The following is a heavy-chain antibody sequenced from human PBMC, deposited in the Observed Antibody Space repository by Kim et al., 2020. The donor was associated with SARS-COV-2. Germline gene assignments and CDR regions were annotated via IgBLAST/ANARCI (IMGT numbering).Heavy chain of an antibody. Sequence: SETLSLTCTVSGGSISSSAYYWGGIRQPPGKGLEWIGSVYYTGSTYYNPSLKSRVTISVDTSKNQFSLKLSSVTAADTAVYYCGRHFRGTSIRCVGIHQFDYWGQGALVTVSS. J-gene: IGHJ4*02. CDR2: VYYTGST. V-gene: IGHV4-39*01. D-gene: IGHD4-17*01. CDR3: GRHFRGTSIRCVGIHQFDY. CDR1: GGSISSSAYY.